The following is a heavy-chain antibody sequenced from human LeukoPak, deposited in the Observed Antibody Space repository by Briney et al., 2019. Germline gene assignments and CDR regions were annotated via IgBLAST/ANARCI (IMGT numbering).Heavy chain of an antibody. D-gene: IGHD4-17*01. CDR2: VSHDGSST. CDR1: GFTFRNYW. V-gene: IGHV3-74*01. J-gene: IGHJ3*02. CDR3: GSHGDYDAFDM. Sequence: PGGTLRLTCAASGFTFRNYWTHWVRQAPGKGLVWVSRVSHDGSSTSYADSVKGRFTISRDNAKNTLYLQMNSLRADDTAMYYCGSHGDYDAFDMWGLGTMVTVSS.